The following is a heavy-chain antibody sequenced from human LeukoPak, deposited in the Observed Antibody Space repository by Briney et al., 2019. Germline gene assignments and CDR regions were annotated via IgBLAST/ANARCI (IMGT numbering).Heavy chain of an antibody. Sequence: SETLSLTCTVSGGFFSTYYWSWIRQPPGKGLEWIGYIYYSGSTNYNPSLKSRVTISVDTSKNQFSLKLSSVTAADTAVYYCARGTMYCSSTSCPKPLFDYWGQGTLVTVSS. CDR3: ARGTMYCSSTSCPKPLFDY. CDR2: IYYSGST. D-gene: IGHD2-2*01. V-gene: IGHV4-59*01. CDR1: GGFFSTYY. J-gene: IGHJ4*02.